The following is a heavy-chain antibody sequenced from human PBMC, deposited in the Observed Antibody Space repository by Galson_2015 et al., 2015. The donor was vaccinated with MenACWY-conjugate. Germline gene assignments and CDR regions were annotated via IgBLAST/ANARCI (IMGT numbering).Heavy chain of an antibody. CDR1: GFTFSDYY. D-gene: IGHD3-10*01. Sequence: SLRLSCAASGFTFSDYYMSWIRQAPGKGLEWVSYISSSSSYTNYADSVKGRFTISRDNAKNSLYLQMNSLRAEDTAVYYCARSPAGYVREFGELWYFDLWGRGTLVTVSS. V-gene: IGHV3-11*03. CDR3: ARSPAGYVREFGELWYFDL. CDR2: ISSSSSYT. J-gene: IGHJ2*01.